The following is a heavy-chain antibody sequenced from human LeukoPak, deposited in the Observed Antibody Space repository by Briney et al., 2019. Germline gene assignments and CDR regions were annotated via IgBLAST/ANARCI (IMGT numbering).Heavy chain of an antibody. J-gene: IGHJ4*02. CDR2: IIPTLGVA. Sequence: SVKVSCKASGGTFASHAISWVRQAPGQGLEWMGRIIPTLGVATYAQKLQGRVTITADRSTSTAYMELRSLRSEDTAVYYCARDMDVGFGELVDYWGQGTLVTVSS. V-gene: IGHV1-69*04. CDR1: GGTFASHA. D-gene: IGHD3-10*01. CDR3: ARDMDVGFGELVDY.